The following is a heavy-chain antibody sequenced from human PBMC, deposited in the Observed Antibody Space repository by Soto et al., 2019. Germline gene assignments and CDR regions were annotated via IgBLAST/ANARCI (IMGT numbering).Heavy chain of an antibody. CDR1: GGSISGSY. CDR3: ARDSRSTVTMFDY. Sequence: PSETLSLTCTVSGGSISGSYWSWIRQPPGKGLEWIGYIYYSGSTNYNPSLKSRVTISVDTSKNQFSLKLSSVTAADTAVYYCARDSRSTVTMFDYWGQGTLVTSPQ. J-gene: IGHJ4*02. CDR2: IYYSGST. V-gene: IGHV4-59*01. D-gene: IGHD4-17*01.